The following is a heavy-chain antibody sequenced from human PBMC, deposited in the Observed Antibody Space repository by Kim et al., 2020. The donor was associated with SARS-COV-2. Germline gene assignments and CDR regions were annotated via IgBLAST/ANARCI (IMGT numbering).Heavy chain of an antibody. CDR3: ARGSSWLDY. J-gene: IGHJ4*02. Sequence: GGSLRLSCAASGFTFSGYWMSWVRQAPGKGLEWVANIKQDGSQKFFVDSVKGRFTISRDNAKNSLYLQTNSLTADDTAVYYCARGSSWLDYWGQGTLITDSS. CDR1: GFTFSGYW. CDR2: IKQDGSQK. D-gene: IGHD6-13*01. V-gene: IGHV3-7*01.